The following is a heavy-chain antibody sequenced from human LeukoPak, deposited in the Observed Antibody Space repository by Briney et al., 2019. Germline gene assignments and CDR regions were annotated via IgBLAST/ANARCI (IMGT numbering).Heavy chain of an antibody. CDR2: ITPTSTSI. D-gene: IGHD3-10*01. CDR3: VRLRRNSDRSYYYYYYDS. J-gene: IGHJ5*01. CDR1: GLTFSDYS. V-gene: IGHV3-21*01. Sequence: PGGSLRLSCVASGLTFSDYSINWVRRAPGKGLERVSSITPTSTSIYYADAVRGRFTISRDNAKSSLYLQMDSLRAEDTAVYYCVRLRRNSDRSYYYYYYDSWGQGILVTVSS.